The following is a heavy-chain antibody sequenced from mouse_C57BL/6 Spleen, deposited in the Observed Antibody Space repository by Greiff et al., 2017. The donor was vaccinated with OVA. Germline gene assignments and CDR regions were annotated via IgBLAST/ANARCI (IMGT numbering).Heavy chain of an antibody. CDR2: ISSGSSTI. J-gene: IGHJ3*01. CDR1: GFTFSDYG. Sequence: EVKLVESGGGLVKPGGSLKLSCAASGFTFSDYGMHWVRQAPEKGLEWVAYISSGSSTIYYADTVKGRFTISRDNAKNTLFLQMTSLRSEDTAMYYCAREGRTGWFAYWGQGTLVTVSA. V-gene: IGHV5-17*01. CDR3: AREGRTGWFAY.